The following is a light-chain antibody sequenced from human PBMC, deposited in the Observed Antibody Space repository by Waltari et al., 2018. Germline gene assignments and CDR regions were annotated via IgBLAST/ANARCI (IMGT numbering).Light chain of an antibody. CDR1: SSDVGGYNY. V-gene: IGLV2-14*01. CDR3: SSYTSSSTYV. J-gene: IGLJ1*01. CDR2: EVS. Sequence: QSALTQPASVSGSPGQSRTIPCTGTSSDVGGYNYVSWYQQHPGKAPKLMIYEVSNRPSGVSNRFSGSKSGNTASLPISGLQADDEADYYCSSYTSSSTYVFGTGTKVTVL.